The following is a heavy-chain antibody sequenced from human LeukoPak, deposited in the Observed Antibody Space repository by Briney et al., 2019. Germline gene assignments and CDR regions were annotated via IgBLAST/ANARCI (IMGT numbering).Heavy chain of an antibody. D-gene: IGHD2-15*01. Sequence: SVKLSCKSSGATFSSYAISWVRQAHGPGLGREGRIIPILGIANYAQKFQGRVTITADKSTSTAYMELSSLRSEDTAVYYCARVVVAAPNNWFDPWGQGTLVTVSS. V-gene: IGHV1-69*04. CDR2: IIPILGIA. CDR3: ARVVVAAPNNWFDP. CDR1: GATFSSYA. J-gene: IGHJ5*02.